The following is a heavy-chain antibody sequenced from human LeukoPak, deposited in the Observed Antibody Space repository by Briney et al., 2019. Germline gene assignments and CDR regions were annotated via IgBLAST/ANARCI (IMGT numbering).Heavy chain of an antibody. D-gene: IGHD3-22*01. CDR2: IFYSGST. CDR3: ARVLASWYYDTSGNAFDI. CDR1: SGSISTSNYY. V-gene: IGHV4-39*07. J-gene: IGHJ3*02. Sequence: SETLSLTCTVSSGSISTSNYYWGWVRQPPGKAPEWIGNIFYSGSTYYSPSLKSRVTMSVDTSKNQFSLKLSSLTAADTAVYYCARVLASWYYDTSGNAFDIWGQGTMVTVSS.